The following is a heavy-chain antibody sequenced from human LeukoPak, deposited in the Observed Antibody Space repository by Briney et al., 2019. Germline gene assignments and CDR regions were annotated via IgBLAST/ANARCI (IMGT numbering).Heavy chain of an antibody. Sequence: GESLKISCKGSGYSFTSYWIGWVRQMPGKGLEWMGIIYPGDSDARYSPSFQGQITISADKSISTAYLQWSSLKASDTAMYYCARCSLGYYDILTGYYRDYYFGYWGQGTLVTVSS. CDR1: GYSFTSYW. CDR2: IYPGDSDA. J-gene: IGHJ4*02. CDR3: ARCSLGYYDILTGYYRDYYFGY. D-gene: IGHD3-9*01. V-gene: IGHV5-51*01.